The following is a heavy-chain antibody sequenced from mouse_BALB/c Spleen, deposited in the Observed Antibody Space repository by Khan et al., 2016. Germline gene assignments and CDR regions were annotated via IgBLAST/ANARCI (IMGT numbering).Heavy chain of an antibody. CDR2: IDPANGNT. Sequence: VQLQQSGAELVKPGASVKLSCTASGFNIKDTYMHWVKQRPEQGLEWIGRIDPANGNTKYDPKFQGKATITADTSSNTAYLQLSSLTSKDTAVYYSARSPYDYDVGFAYWGQGTLVTVSA. CDR3: ARSPYDYDVGFAY. J-gene: IGHJ3*01. V-gene: IGHV14-3*02. CDR1: GFNIKDTY. D-gene: IGHD2-4*01.